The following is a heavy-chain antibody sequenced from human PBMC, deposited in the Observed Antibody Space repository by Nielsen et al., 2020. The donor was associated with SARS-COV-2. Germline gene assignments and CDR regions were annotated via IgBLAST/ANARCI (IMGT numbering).Heavy chain of an antibody. CDR3: AKEYILTGYYYYYGMDV. D-gene: IGHD3-9*01. CDR2: ISWNSGSI. CDR1: GFTFDDYA. J-gene: IGHJ6*02. Sequence: SLKISCAASGFTFDDYAMHWVRQAPGKGLEWVSGISWNSGSIGYADSVKGRFTISRDNSKNTLYLQMNSLRAEDTAVYYCAKEYILTGYYYYYGMDVWGQGTTVTVSS. V-gene: IGHV3-9*01.